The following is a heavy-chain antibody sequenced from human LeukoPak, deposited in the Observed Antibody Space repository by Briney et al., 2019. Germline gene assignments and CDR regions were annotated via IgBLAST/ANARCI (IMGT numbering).Heavy chain of an antibody. CDR1: GGSISSGSYY. CDR2: IYYSGST. V-gene: IGHV4-61*01. J-gene: IGHJ6*03. D-gene: IGHD4-11*01. Sequence: SETLSLTCTVSGGSISSGSYYWSWIRQPPGKGLEWIGYIYYSGSTNYNPSLKSRVSISVDTSKNQFSLKLSSVTAADTAVYYCARINTVYYYYYYMDVWGKGTTVTVSS. CDR3: ARINTVYYYYYYMDV.